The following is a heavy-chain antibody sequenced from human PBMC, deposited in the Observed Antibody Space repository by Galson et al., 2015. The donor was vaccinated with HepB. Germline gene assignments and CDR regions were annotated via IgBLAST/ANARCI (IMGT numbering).Heavy chain of an antibody. Sequence: SLRLSCAASGFTFSNYSMNWVRQAPGKGLEWVSSISSSGSYIYYANSVKGRFTISRDNAKNSLYLQMNSLRAEDTAVYYCARGIRTVYYDSSGYPTHFDYWGQGTLVTVSS. J-gene: IGHJ4*02. V-gene: IGHV3-21*01. D-gene: IGHD3-22*01. CDR3: ARGIRTVYYDSSGYPTHFDY. CDR2: ISSSGSYI. CDR1: GFTFSNYS.